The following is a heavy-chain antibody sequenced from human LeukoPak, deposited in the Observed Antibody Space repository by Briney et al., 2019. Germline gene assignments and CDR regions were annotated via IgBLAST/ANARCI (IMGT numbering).Heavy chain of an antibody. CDR1: QFTFSNYA. V-gene: IGHV3-23*01. D-gene: IGHD3-9*01. CDR3: ARGYYDILTGLGY. Sequence: PGGSLRLSCAASQFTFSNYAMNWVRQAPGRGLEWVSGISATGDNTYYADSVKGRITISRDNSKSTLYLQMNSLRVEDTAIYYCARGYYDILTGLGYWSQGTLVTVSS. J-gene: IGHJ4*02. CDR2: ISATGDNT.